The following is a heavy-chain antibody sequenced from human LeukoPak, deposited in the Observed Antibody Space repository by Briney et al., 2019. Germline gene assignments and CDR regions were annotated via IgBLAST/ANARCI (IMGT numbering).Heavy chain of an antibody. CDR1: GYTFTAYS. V-gene: IGHV1-2*02. Sequence: ASTKVSCKASGYTFTAYSIHWVRQAPGQGLEWMGWINPKSGGTEYAQKFQARVTMTRDTSISTAYLEVSSLTSDDTAVYYCVLRARGVAATKSFDFWGQGTLVTVSS. D-gene: IGHD5-24*01. CDR2: INPKSGGT. J-gene: IGHJ4*02. CDR3: VLRARGVAATKSFDF.